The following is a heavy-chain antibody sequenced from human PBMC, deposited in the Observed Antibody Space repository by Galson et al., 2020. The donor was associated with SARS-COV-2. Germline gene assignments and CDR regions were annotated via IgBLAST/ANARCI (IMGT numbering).Heavy chain of an antibody. J-gene: IGHJ4*02. CDR3: AKDPIYYYDSSGYYDFDY. Sequence: GGSLRLSCAASGFTFSSYGMHWVRQAPGKGLEWVAVISYDGSNKYYADSVKGRFTIARDNSKNTLYLQMNSLRAEDTAVYYCAKDPIYYYDSSGYYDFDYWGQGTLVTVSS. CDR2: ISYDGSNK. D-gene: IGHD3-22*01. CDR1: GFTFSSYG. V-gene: IGHV3-30*18.